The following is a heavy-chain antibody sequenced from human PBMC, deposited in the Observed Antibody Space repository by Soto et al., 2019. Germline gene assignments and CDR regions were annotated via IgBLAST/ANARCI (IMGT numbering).Heavy chain of an antibody. D-gene: IGHD2-2*01. V-gene: IGHV4-34*01. CDR2: INHSGST. Sequence: PSETLSLTCAVYGWSFSGYYWSWIRQPPGKGLEWIGEINHSGSTNYNPSLKSRVTISVDTSKNQFSLKLSSVTAADTAVYYCARGFLGYCSSTSCQGLNYYYYYGMEVWGQGTTVTVSS. CDR3: ARGFLGYCSSTSCQGLNYYYYYGMEV. CDR1: GWSFSGYY. J-gene: IGHJ6*02.